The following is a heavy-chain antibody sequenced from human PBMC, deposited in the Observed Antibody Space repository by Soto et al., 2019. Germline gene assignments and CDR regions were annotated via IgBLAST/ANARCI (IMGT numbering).Heavy chain of an antibody. CDR1: GVSITPYF. D-gene: IGHD5-12*01. J-gene: IGHJ2*01. CDR2: IYASGRT. Sequence: SETLSLTCTVSGVSITPYFWSWIRQPAGEAPEWLGHIYASGRTTYNPSLKSRVTMFVSQTQFSRRLTSVTAGDTAVYYCARPFHVDPSLDHYYFNLWGRGALVTVSA. CDR3: ARPFHVDPSLDHYYFNL. V-gene: IGHV4-4*07.